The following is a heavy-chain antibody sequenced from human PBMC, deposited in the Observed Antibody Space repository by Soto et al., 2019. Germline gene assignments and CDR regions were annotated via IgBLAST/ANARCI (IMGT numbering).Heavy chain of an antibody. V-gene: IGHV5-51*01. CDR3: ARRGYSSSWGALDI. CDR1: GYSFANYW. Sequence: GESLKISCKGSGYSFANYWIGWVRQMPGKGLEWMAFIYPGDSDTRYSPSFQGQVTISADKSINTAYLQWSSLKASDTAIYYCARRGYSSSWGALDIWGQGTMVTVSS. CDR2: IYPGDSDT. D-gene: IGHD6-13*01. J-gene: IGHJ3*02.